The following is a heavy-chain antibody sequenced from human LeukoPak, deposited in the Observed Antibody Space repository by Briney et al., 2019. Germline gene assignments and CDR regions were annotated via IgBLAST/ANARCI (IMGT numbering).Heavy chain of an antibody. Sequence: SQTLSLTCTVSGGSISSGGYYWSWIRQPPGKGLEWIGYIYHSGSTYYNPSLKSRVTISVDRSKNQFSLKLSSVTAADTAVYYCARVPYYYDSSGPHLGSNWFDPWSQGTLVTVSS. CDR1: GGSISSGGYY. V-gene: IGHV4-30-2*01. CDR3: ARVPYYYDSSGPHLGSNWFDP. J-gene: IGHJ5*02. CDR2: IYHSGST. D-gene: IGHD3-22*01.